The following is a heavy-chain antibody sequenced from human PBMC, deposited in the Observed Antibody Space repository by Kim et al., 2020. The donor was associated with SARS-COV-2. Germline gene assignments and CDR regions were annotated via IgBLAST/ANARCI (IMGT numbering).Heavy chain of an antibody. Sequence: PYLKSRVTISVDTSKNQFSLKLSSVTAADTAVYYCASTGVSDIVVVPDYWGQGTLVTVSS. V-gene: IGHV4-31*02. D-gene: IGHD2-2*01. CDR3: ASTGVSDIVVVPDY. J-gene: IGHJ4*02.